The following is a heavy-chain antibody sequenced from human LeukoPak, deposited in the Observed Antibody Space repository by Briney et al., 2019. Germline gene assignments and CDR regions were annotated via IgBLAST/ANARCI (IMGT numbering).Heavy chain of an antibody. D-gene: IGHD2-2*01. V-gene: IGHV4-30-4*01. CDR3: ASARRGKYCSSTSCPLDY. Sequence: SETLSLTCTVSGGSISSGDYYWSWIRQPPGKGLEWIGYIYYSGSTYYNPPLKSRVTISVDTSKNQFSLKLSSVTAADTAVYYCASARRGKYCSSTSCPLDYWGQGTLVTVSS. CDR1: GGSISSGDYY. CDR2: IYYSGST. J-gene: IGHJ4*02.